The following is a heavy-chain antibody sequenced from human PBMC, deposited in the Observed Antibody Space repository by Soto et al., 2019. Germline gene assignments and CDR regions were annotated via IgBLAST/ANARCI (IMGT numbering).Heavy chain of an antibody. D-gene: IGHD3-16*02. Sequence: PSETLSLTCAVSGGSFTSNNWWTWVRQPPGQGLEWIGEIYRTGSTNYNPSLKSRVTISLDKSENQFSLKVTSLRAEDTAVYYCARDDSGYPSYFHYWGQGTLVTVSS. CDR2: IYRTGST. J-gene: IGHJ4*02. CDR3: ARDDSGYPSYFHY. CDR1: GGSFTSNNW. V-gene: IGHV4-4*02.